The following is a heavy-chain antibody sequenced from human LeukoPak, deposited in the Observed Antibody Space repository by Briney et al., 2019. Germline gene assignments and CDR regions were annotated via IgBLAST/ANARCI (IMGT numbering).Heavy chain of an antibody. D-gene: IGHD5-12*01. CDR2: IKTKSDGGTT. CDR1: GFTFSNTW. V-gene: IGHV3-15*01. CDR3: TRDRNILATGLAFDI. Sequence: GGSLTLSCAASGFTFSNTWMSWVRQAPGKGLEWVGRIKTKSDGGTTDYAAPVKGRFTISRDDSKNMLYLQMNSLKTEDTAVYYCTRDRNILATGLAFDIWGQGTMVTVSS. J-gene: IGHJ3*02.